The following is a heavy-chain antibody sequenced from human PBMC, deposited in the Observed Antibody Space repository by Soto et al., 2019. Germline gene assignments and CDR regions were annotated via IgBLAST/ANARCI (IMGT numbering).Heavy chain of an antibody. V-gene: IGHV1-18*04. J-gene: IGHJ6*02. Sequence: APVKLSSKASGYPFTSFGISWVRQAPGQGLEWMGWIRPYNGNTNSAQNLQGRVTMTADTSTSTAYMELRSLTSDDTAIYYCARKGVTSSWYGGGHHDWG. D-gene: IGHD6-13*01. CDR3: ARKGVTSSWYGGGHHD. CDR1: GYPFTSFG. CDR2: IRPYNGNT.